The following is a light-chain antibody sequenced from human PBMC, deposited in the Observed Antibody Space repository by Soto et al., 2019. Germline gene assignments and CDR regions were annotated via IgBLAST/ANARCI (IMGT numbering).Light chain of an antibody. CDR1: SSDVGDYNY. V-gene: IGLV2-14*01. CDR2: GVS. CDR3: SSYTSTNTLL. Sequence: QSVLTQPASVSGSPGQSITISCTGTSSDVGDYNYVSWYQQHPGKAPKLIIYGVSNRPSGLSNRFSGSKSGNTASLTISGLQAEDEADYYCSSYTSTNTLLFGGGTKLTVL. J-gene: IGLJ2*01.